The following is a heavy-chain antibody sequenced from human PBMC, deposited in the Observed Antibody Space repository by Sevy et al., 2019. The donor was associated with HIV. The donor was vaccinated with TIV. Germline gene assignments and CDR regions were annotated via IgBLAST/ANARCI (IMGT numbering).Heavy chain of an antibody. CDR3: AKGVRGHCSGGSCYFFDY. CDR2: ISWDGGST. V-gene: IGHV3-43*01. Sequence: GGSLRLSCAASGFTFDDYTMHWVRQAPGKGLEWVSLISWDGGSTYYADSVKGRFTISRDNSKNSLYLQMNSLRTEDTALYYCAKGVRGHCSGGSCYFFDYWGQGTLVTVSS. D-gene: IGHD2-15*01. J-gene: IGHJ4*02. CDR1: GFTFDDYT.